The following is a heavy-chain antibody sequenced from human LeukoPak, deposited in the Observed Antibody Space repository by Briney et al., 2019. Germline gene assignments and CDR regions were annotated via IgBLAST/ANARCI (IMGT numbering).Heavy chain of an antibody. CDR3: ARGPDSSSWYLGGYYYYYMDV. V-gene: IGHV4-30-4*08. Sequence: SQTLSLTCTVSGGSISSGDYYWSWIRQPPGKGLEWIGYIYYSGSTYYNPSLKSRVTISVETSKNQFSLKLSSVTAADTAVYYCARGPDSSSWYLGGYYYYYMDVWGKGTTVTVSS. J-gene: IGHJ6*03. D-gene: IGHD6-13*01. CDR1: GGSISSGDYY. CDR2: IYYSGST.